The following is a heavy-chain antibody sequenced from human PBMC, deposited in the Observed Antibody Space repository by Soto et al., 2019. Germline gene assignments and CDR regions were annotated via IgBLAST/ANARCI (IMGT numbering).Heavy chain of an antibody. CDR2: ISYDGSNI. CDR3: AKPPVEYSASYSFDI. CDR1: GFTFSNYG. Sequence: QVQLVESGGGVVQPGKSLRLSCAASGFTFSNYGMHWVRQAPGKGLEWVAVISYDGSNIYYADSVKGRFTISRDNSNNTLYLQMNSLRAEDMAVYYCAKPPVEYSASYSFDIWGQGTMVTVSS. D-gene: IGHD2-21*01. J-gene: IGHJ3*02. V-gene: IGHV3-30*18.